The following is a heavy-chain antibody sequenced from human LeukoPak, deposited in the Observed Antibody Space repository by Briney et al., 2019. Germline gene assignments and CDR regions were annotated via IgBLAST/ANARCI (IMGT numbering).Heavy chain of an antibody. CDR3: AKDIVLLSASIGGTPDY. Sequence: PGGSLRLSCAASGFTFSSYAMHWVRQAPGKGLEWVAVISYDGSNKYYADSVKGRFTISRDNSKNTLYLQMNSLRAEDTAVYYCAKDIVLLSASIGGTPDYWGQGTLVTVSS. CDR1: GFTFSSYA. D-gene: IGHD2-2*02. V-gene: IGHV3-30*04. CDR2: ISYDGSNK. J-gene: IGHJ4*02.